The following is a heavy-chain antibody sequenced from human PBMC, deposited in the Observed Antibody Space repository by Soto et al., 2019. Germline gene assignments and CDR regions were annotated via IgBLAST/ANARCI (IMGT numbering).Heavy chain of an antibody. CDR2: IHNGGST. V-gene: IGHV4-59*11. CDR3: ATRVYTSGVSFDY. J-gene: IGHJ4*02. CDR1: GGSISDHY. D-gene: IGHD3-16*01. Sequence: SETLSLTCTVSGGSISDHYYMWIRQSPGKGLEYIGYIHNGGSTNYNPSLKSRVIISVDTSKSQFSLKLTSVTAADTAVYYFATRVYTSGVSFDYWGQGTPVTVAS.